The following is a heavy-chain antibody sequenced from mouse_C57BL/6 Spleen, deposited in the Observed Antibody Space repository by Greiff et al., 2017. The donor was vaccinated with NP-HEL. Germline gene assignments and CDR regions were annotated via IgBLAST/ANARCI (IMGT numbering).Heavy chain of an antibody. V-gene: IGHV1-50*01. D-gene: IGHD1-1*01. CDR1: GYTFTSYW. CDR2: IDPSDSYT. CDR3: ARYGSSFYYFDY. J-gene: IGHJ2*01. Sequence: QVQLQQSGAELVKPGASVKLSCKASGYTFTSYWMQWVKQRPGQGLEWIGEIDPSDSYTNYNQKFKGKATLTVDTSSSTAYMQLSSLTSEDSAVYYCARYGSSFYYFDYWGQGTTLTVSS.